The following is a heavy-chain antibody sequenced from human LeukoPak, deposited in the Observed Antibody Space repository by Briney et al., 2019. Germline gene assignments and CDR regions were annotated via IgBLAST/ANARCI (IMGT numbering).Heavy chain of an antibody. V-gene: IGHV3-33*01. CDR1: GFTFSSYG. J-gene: IGHJ4*02. CDR2: IWYDGSNK. CDR3: ARDNLYSGSYVDY. D-gene: IGHD1-26*01. Sequence: GGSLRLSCAASGFTFSSYGMHWVRQAPGKGLEWVAVIWYDGSNKYYADSVKGRFTISRDNSKNTLYLQMNSLRAEDTAVYYCARDNLYSGSYVDYWGQGTLVTVSS.